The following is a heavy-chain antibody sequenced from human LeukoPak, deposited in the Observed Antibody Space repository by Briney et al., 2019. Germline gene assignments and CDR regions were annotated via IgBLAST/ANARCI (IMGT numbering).Heavy chain of an antibody. V-gene: IGHV4-34*01. CDR2: VNHSGST. D-gene: IGHD2-2*01. CDR3: AEHDEYCSSTSCSNWFDP. Sequence: PSETLSLTCAVYGGSFSGYYWSWIRQPPGKGLEWIGEVNHSGSTNYNPSLKSRVTISVDTSKNQFSLKLSSVTAADTAVYYCAEHDEYCSSTSCSNWFDPWGQGTLVTVSS. CDR1: GGSFSGYY. J-gene: IGHJ5*02.